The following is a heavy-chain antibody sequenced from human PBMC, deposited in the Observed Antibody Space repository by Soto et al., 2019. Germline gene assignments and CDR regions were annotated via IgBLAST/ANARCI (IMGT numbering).Heavy chain of an antibody. CDR2: ISGSGGST. D-gene: IGHD1-26*01. J-gene: IGHJ4*02. CDR3: AKAWELLTNKYYFDY. Sequence: EVQLLESGGGLVQPGGSLRLSCAASGFTFSSYAMSWVRQAPGKGLEWVSAISGSGGSTYYADSVKGRFTISRDNSKNTLYLQMNSQRAEDTAVYYCAKAWELLTNKYYFDYWGQGTLVTVSS. CDR1: GFTFSSYA. V-gene: IGHV3-23*01.